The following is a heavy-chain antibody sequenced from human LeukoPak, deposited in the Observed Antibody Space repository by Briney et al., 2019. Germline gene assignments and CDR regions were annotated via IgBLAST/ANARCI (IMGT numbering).Heavy chain of an antibody. J-gene: IGHJ4*02. V-gene: IGHV4-34*01. Sequence: SETLSLTCAAYGGSFSGYYWSWIRQPPGKGLEWIGDINHSGSTNYNPSLKSRVTISVDTSKNQFSLKLSSVTAADTAVYYCARVSVVPAAYFDYWGQGTLVTVSS. CDR3: ARVSVVPAAYFDY. D-gene: IGHD2-2*01. CDR2: INHSGST. CDR1: GGSFSGYY.